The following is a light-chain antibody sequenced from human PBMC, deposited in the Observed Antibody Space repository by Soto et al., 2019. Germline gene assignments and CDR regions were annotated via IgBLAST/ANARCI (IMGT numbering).Light chain of an antibody. Sequence: QSVLTQPPSASGTPGQRVTISCSGSSSNIGSNNVNWYQQLQGTAPKLLIYSDSQQPSGVPDRFSGSKSGTSASLATSGLQPEDEADYYCAAWDDSLNGRVFGGGTKLTVL. CDR3: AAWDDSLNGRV. J-gene: IGLJ3*02. V-gene: IGLV1-44*01. CDR2: SDS. CDR1: SSNIGSNN.